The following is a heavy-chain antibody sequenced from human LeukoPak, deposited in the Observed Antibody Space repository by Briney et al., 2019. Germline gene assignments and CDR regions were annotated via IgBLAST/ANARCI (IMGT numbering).Heavy chain of an antibody. CDR1: GGSISSYY. Sequence: SETLSLTCTVSGGSISSYYWSWIRQPPGKGLECIGYIHYSGSTNYNPSLKSRVTISVDTSKNQFSLKLKSVTAADTAVYYCARGGYYGWGNDFRFDPWGQGTLVTVSS. D-gene: IGHD3-10*01. V-gene: IGHV4-59*01. J-gene: IGHJ5*02. CDR3: ARGGYYGWGNDFRFDP. CDR2: IHYSGST.